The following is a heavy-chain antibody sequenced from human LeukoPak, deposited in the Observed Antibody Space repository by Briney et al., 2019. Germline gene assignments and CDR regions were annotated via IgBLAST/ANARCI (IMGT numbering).Heavy chain of an antibody. J-gene: IGHJ4*02. CDR2: IRSKANSYAT. CDR1: GFSISGSG. D-gene: IGHD4-17*01. V-gene: IGHV3-73*01. Sequence: PGGSLRLSCAASGFSISGSGVHWVRQASGKGLEWVGRIRSKANSYATAYAASVKGRFTISRDDSKNMAYLQMNSLKTEDTAVYYCARGYTVTTFLFDYWGQGTLVTVSS. CDR3: ARGYTVTTFLFDY.